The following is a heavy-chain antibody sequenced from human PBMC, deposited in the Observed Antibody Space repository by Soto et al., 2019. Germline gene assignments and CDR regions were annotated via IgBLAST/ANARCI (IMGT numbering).Heavy chain of an antibody. CDR3: AREGVVATIGEPNYYYGMDV. CDR1: GFTFSSYW. D-gene: IGHD5-12*01. CDR2: INSDGSST. V-gene: IGHV3-74*01. Sequence: EVQLVESGGGLVQPGGSLRLSCAASGFTFSSYWMHWVRQAPGKGLVWVSRINSDGSSTSYADSVKGRFTISRDNAKNTLYLQMNSLRAEDTAVYYCAREGVVATIGEPNYYYGMDVWGQGTTVTVSS. J-gene: IGHJ6*02.